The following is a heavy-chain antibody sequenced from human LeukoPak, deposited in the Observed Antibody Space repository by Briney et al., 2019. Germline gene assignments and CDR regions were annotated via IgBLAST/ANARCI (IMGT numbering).Heavy chain of an antibody. CDR2: IWYDGRNQ. Sequence: GGSLRLSCAASGFSFSTYTMHWVRQAPGKGLEWVAVIWYDGRNQYYGDSVKGRFTISRDNSKNTLYLQMNSLRAEDTAVYYCARDVWFGEYKTFDYWGQGTLVTVFS. D-gene: IGHD3-10*01. CDR3: ARDVWFGEYKTFDY. V-gene: IGHV3-33*01. J-gene: IGHJ4*02. CDR1: GFSFSTYT.